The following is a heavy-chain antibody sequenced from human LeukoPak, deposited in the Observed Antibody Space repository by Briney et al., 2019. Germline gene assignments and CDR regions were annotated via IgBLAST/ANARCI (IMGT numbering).Heavy chain of an antibody. D-gene: IGHD2-2*01. CDR2: INHSGST. J-gene: IGHJ4*02. CDR1: GGSFSGYY. V-gene: IGHV4-34*01. Sequence: SETLSLTCAVYGGSFSGYYWSWIRQPPGKGLEWIGEINHSGSTNYNPSLKSRVTISVDTSKNQFSLKLSSVTAADTAVYYCARLAPNCSSTSCYADWGQGTLVTVSS. CDR3: ARLAPNCSSTSCYAD.